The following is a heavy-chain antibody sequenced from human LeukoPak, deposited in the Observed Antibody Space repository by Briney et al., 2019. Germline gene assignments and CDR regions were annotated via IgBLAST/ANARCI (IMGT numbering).Heavy chain of an antibody. Sequence: PGGSLRLSCAASGFTFSSYNMNWVRQAPGKGLEWVSAISGSGGSTYYADSVKGRFTISRDNSKNTLYLQMNSLRAEDTAVYYCAKVSMSGSYLFRDWFDPWGQGTLVTVSS. D-gene: IGHD1-26*01. CDR1: GFTFSSYN. CDR3: AKVSMSGSYLFRDWFDP. V-gene: IGHV3-23*01. J-gene: IGHJ5*02. CDR2: ISGSGGST.